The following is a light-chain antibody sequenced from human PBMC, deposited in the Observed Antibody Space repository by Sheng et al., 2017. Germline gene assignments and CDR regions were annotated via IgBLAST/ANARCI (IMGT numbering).Light chain of an antibody. CDR2: DNI. CDR1: SSNIGAGYK. V-gene: IGLV1-40*01. CDR3: QSYDSSLSAVV. Sequence: QSVLTQPPSVSGAPGQRVSISCTGSSSNIGAGYKVHWYQHLPGTAPRLLIYDNINRPSGVPDRFSGSKSSTSASLAITGLQAEDEADYYCQSYDSSLSAVVFGGGTKLTVL. J-gene: IGLJ2*01.